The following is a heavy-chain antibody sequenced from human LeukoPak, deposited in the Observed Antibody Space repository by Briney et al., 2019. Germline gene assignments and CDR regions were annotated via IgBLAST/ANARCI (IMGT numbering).Heavy chain of an antibody. CDR1: GSTFSSNA. D-gene: IGHD3-22*01. CDR2: ISGNGGST. J-gene: IGHJ4*02. V-gene: IGHV3-23*01. Sequence: PGGSLRLSCAASGSTFSSNAMSWVRQAPGKGLEWPSAISGNGGSTYYADSVMGRFTISRDNSKNTLYLQMNSLRAEDTAVYYCAKRSSGYSFDYWGQGTLVTVSS. CDR3: AKRSSGYSFDY.